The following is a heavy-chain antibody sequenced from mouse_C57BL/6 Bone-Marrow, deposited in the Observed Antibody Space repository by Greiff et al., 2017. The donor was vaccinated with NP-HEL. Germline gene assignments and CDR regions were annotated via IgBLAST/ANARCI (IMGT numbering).Heavy chain of an antibody. CDR2: ISNGGGST. Sequence: DVHLVESGGGLVQPGGSLKLSCAASGFTFSDYYMYWVRQTPEKRLEWVAYISNGGGSTYYPDTVKGRFTISRDNAKNTLYLQMSRLKSEDTAMYYCARQGLGPYFDYWGQGTTLTVSS. V-gene: IGHV5-12*01. CDR1: GFTFSDYY. D-gene: IGHD3-3*01. CDR3: ARQGLGPYFDY. J-gene: IGHJ2*01.